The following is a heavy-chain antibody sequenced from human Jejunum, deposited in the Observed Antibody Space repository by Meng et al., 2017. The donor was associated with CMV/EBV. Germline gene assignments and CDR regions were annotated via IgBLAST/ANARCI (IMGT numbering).Heavy chain of an antibody. D-gene: IGHD3-16*01. CDR3: AKDRGGSDDAYDV. CDR2: FYISGRST. Sequence: EFTFTDYAMNWVRQAPGKGLEWISVFYISGRSTYYADSVKGRFTISRDNSKNMVYLQMNSLRVEDTAVYYCAKDRGGSDDAYDVWGQGATVTVSS. V-gene: IGHV3-23*03. J-gene: IGHJ3*01. CDR1: EFTFTDYA.